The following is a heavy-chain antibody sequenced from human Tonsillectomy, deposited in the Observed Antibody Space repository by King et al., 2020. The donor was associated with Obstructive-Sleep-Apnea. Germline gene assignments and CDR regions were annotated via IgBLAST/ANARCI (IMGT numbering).Heavy chain of an antibody. CDR3: ARDLGKRPGSKDY. D-gene: IGHD6-25*01. CDR1: GFAFSSYW. J-gene: IGHJ4*02. Sequence: GQLVQSGGGLVQPGGSLRLSCAASGFAFSSYWMSWVRQAPGKGLEGVANIKQDGSENYYVDSVKGRFTISRDNAKNSLYLQMNSLRVEDSAVYYCARDLGKRPGSKDYWGQGTLVTVSS. V-gene: IGHV3-7*01. CDR2: IKQDGSEN.